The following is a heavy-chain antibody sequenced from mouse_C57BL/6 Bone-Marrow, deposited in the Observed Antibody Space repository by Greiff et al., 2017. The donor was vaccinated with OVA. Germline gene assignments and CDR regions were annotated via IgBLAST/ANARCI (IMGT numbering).Heavy chain of an antibody. CDR3: ARKGSANWDLFAY. D-gene: IGHD4-1*01. V-gene: IGHV2-2*01. J-gene: IGHJ3*01. CDR1: GFSLTSYG. CDR2: IWSGGST. Sequence: VKLMESGPGLVQPSQSLSITCTVSGFSLTSYGVHWVRQSPGKGLEWLGVIWSGGSTDYNAAFISRLSISKDNSKSQVFFKMNSLQADDTAIYYCARKGSANWDLFAYWGQGTLVTVSA.